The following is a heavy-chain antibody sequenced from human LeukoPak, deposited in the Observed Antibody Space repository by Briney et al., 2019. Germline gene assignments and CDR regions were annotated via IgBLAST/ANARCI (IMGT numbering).Heavy chain of an antibody. CDR3: AGYSWDFRGAFDI. D-gene: IGHD3-10*01. Sequence: SETLSLTCTVSGGSISSYYWSWIRQPPGKGLEWIGFIYYSGSTNYNPSLKSRVTISVDTSKNQFSLKLRSVTAADTAVYYCAGYSWDFRGAFDIWGQGTMVTVSS. J-gene: IGHJ3*02. CDR1: GGSISSYY. CDR2: IYYSGST. V-gene: IGHV4-59*01.